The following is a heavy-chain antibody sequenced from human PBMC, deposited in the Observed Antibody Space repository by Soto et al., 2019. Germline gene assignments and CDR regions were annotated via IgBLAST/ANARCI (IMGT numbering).Heavy chain of an antibody. J-gene: IGHJ5*02. CDR2: IWSDGSKE. D-gene: IGHD3-16*01. CDR3: ARDKGVTCLDT. V-gene: IGHV3-33*01. Sequence: QAQLVESGGGVVQPGRSLRLSCAASGLPFSASGMHWVRHAPGKGLEWVAMIWSDGSKEYYADSVKGRFTITRDNSKNMIFLQMDSLRAEDTAVYYCARDKGVTCLDTWGQRNMVTVSS. CDR1: GLPFSASG.